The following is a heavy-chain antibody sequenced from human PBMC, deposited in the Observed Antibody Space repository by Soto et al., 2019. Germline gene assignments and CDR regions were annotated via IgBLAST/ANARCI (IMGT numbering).Heavy chain of an antibody. D-gene: IGHD2-15*01. Sequence: GGSLRLSCAASGFTFSSYGMHWVCQAPGKGLEWVAVISYDGSNKYYADSVKGRFTISRDNSKNTLYLQMNSLRAEDTAVYYCAKDLSADIVVVVAADDAFDIWGQGTMVTVSS. CDR2: ISYDGSNK. V-gene: IGHV3-30*18. CDR1: GFTFSSYG. J-gene: IGHJ3*02. CDR3: AKDLSADIVVVVAADDAFDI.